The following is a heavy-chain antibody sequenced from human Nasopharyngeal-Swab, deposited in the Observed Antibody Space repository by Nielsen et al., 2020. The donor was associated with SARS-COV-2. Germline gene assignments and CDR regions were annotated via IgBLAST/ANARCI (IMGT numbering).Heavy chain of an antibody. J-gene: IGHJ4*02. CDR3: ARNAYYYDSSGYYYNPWGY. D-gene: IGHD3-22*01. CDR2: IYYSGST. Sequence: GSLRLSCTVSGGSISSSSYYWGWIRQPPGKGLEWIGSIYYSGSTYYNPSLKSRVTISVDTSKNQFSLKLSSVTAADTAVYYCARNAYYYDSSGYYYNPWGYWGQGTLVTVSS. CDR1: GGSISSSSYY. V-gene: IGHV4-39*07.